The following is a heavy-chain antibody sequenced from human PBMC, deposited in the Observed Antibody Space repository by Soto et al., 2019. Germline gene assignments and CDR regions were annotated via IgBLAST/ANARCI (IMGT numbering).Heavy chain of an antibody. Sequence: PSETLSLTCAVSGGSISSSNWWTWVRQAPGKGLEWIGETHHSGSTNYNPSLKSRVTISVDTSRNQFSLKLSSVTAADTAVYYCARRYGGTFDYWGQGTLVTVSS. CDR1: GGSISSSNW. CDR2: THHSGST. V-gene: IGHV4-4*02. D-gene: IGHD2-15*01. CDR3: ARRYGGTFDY. J-gene: IGHJ4*02.